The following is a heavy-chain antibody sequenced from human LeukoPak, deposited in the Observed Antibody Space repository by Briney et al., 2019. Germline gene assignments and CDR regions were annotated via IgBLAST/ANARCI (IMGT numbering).Heavy chain of an antibody. J-gene: IGHJ4*02. V-gene: IGHV3-30*02. CDR2: IRYDGSNK. CDR3: AKDCLVLSVSPFDY. CDR1: GFTFSSYG. Sequence: GGSLRLSCAGSGFTFSSYGMHCVRQAPGKGLEWVAFIRYDGSNKYYADSVKGRFTISRDNSKNTLYLQMNSLRAEDTAVYYCAKDCLVLSVSPFDYWGQGTLVTVSS. D-gene: IGHD5/OR15-5a*01.